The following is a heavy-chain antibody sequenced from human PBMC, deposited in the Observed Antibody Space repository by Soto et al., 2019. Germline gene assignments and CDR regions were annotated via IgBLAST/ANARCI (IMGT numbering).Heavy chain of an antibody. Sequence: PGGSLRLSCAASGFTFSSYAMHWVRQAPGKGLEWVAVISYDGSNKYHADSVKGRFTISRDNSKNTLYLQMNSLRAEDTAVYYCARDPYSSSWYSAFDIWGQGTMVTVSS. J-gene: IGHJ3*02. D-gene: IGHD6-13*01. V-gene: IGHV3-30-3*01. CDR3: ARDPYSSSWYSAFDI. CDR2: ISYDGSNK. CDR1: GFTFSSYA.